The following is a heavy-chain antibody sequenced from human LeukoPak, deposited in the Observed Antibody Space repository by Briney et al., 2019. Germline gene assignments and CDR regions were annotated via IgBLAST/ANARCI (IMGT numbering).Heavy chain of an antibody. V-gene: IGHV3-23*01. J-gene: IGHJ2*01. CDR3: ARGPPWYFDL. CDR1: GFTFSSYG. D-gene: IGHD6-25*01. Sequence: GGTLRLSCAATGFTFSSYGMSWVRQAPGKGLEWVSAISGSGGSTYYADSVKGRFTISRDNSKNTLYLQMNSLTAEDTAVYYCARGPPWYFDLWGRGTLVTVSS. CDR2: ISGSGGST.